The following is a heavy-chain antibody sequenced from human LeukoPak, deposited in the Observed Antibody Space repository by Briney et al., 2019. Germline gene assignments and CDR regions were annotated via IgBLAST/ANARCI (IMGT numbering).Heavy chain of an antibody. CDR1: GFTISGSY. CDR2: IYSGGST. V-gene: IGHV3-53*01. CDR3: ARVLLSYFDY. J-gene: IGHJ4*02. D-gene: IGHD2-21*01. Sequence: GGSLRLSCAASGFTISGSYMSWVRQAPGKGLEWVSVIYSGGSTYYADSVKGRFTISRDNSKNTLYLQMNSLRAEDTAVYYCARVLLSYFDYWGQGTLVTVSS.